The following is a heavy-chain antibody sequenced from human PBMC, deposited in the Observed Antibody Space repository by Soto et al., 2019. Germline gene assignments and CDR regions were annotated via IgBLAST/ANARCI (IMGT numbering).Heavy chain of an antibody. CDR3: ASGASRWYPYFFDS. Sequence: QAQVVQSGAEVRKPGSSVKLSCKASEGTFNSYAIAWVRQAPGQGLEWMGGIIPYYNTLNYAQKFQDRVTIHADDSTNTVYMVLSSLRSDYTAVYFCASGASRWYPYFFDSWAQGTLVTVSS. V-gene: IGHV1-69*01. D-gene: IGHD6-13*01. CDR2: IIPYYNTL. J-gene: IGHJ4*02. CDR1: EGTFNSYA.